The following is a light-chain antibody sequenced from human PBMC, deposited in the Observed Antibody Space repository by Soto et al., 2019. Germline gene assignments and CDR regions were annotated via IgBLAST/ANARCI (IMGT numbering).Light chain of an antibody. J-gene: IGKJ1*01. Sequence: EVVMTQSPATLSVSPGERSTLSCRASQSLTTNLAWYQQKPGRAPRLLIYGASTRATGIPARFSGSGSGTEFTLTISRLEPEDFAVYYCQQFGASLTWTFGQGTKGDIK. CDR1: QSLTTN. CDR3: QQFGASLTWT. CDR2: GAS. V-gene: IGKV3-15*01.